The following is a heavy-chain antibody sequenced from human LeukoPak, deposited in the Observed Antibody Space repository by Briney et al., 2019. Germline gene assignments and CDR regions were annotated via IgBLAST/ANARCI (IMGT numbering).Heavy chain of an antibody. CDR2: IIPIFGTA. J-gene: IGHJ5*02. Sequence: SVKVSCKASGGTFSSYAISWVRQAPGQGLEWMGGIIPIFGTANYAQKFQGRVTITADESTSTAYMELSSLRSEDTAVYYCARVYYDFWSGRSNWFDPWGQRTLVTVSS. D-gene: IGHD3-3*01. CDR1: GGTFSSYA. CDR3: ARVYYDFWSGRSNWFDP. V-gene: IGHV1-69*13.